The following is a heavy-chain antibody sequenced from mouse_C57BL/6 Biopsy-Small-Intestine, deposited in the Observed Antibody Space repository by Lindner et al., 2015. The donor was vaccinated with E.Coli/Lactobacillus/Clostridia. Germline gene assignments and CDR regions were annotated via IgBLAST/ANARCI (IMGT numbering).Heavy chain of an antibody. V-gene: IGHV1-42*01. CDR3: ARSEAMDY. CDR1: GYSFIGYY. Sequence: VQLQESGAELVKPGASVKISCKTSGYSFIGYYMYWVKQSPEKSLEWIGEINPSTGDTTYNQKFKAKATLTVDKSSSTAYMQLKSLTSEDSAVYYCARSEAMDYWGQGTSVTVSS. J-gene: IGHJ4*01. CDR2: INPSTGDT.